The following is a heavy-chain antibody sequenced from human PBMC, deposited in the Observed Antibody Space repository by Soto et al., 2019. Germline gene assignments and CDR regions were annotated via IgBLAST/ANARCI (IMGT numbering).Heavy chain of an antibody. J-gene: IGHJ4*02. D-gene: IGHD4-17*01. V-gene: IGHV1-2*02. CDR1: GYTFIDYY. CDR2: INPYSGGT. Sequence: QVQLVQSGAEVKKPGASVKVSCRASGYTFIDYYLHWVRQAPGQGLEWMGWINPYSGGTKYTQNFQGRVTMTRDTSISTAFMELSRLRSDDTAVYYCARSSTVTTKELFDYWGQGTLVTVS. CDR3: ARSSTVTTKELFDY.